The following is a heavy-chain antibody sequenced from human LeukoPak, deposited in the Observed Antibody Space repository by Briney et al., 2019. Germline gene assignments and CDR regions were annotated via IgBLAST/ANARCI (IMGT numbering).Heavy chain of an antibody. CDR3: ARDLGQYYDTSDNWFDP. CDR2: INSDGINT. J-gene: IGHJ5*02. V-gene: IGHV3-74*01. Sequence: GGSLRLSCAASGFTFSDYYMSWIRQAPGKGLVWVSRINSDGINTSYADSVKGRFTISRGNAKNTLNLQMNSLRAEDTAVYYCARDLGQYYDTSDNWFDPWGQGTLVTVSS. CDR1: GFTFSDYY. D-gene: IGHD3-22*01.